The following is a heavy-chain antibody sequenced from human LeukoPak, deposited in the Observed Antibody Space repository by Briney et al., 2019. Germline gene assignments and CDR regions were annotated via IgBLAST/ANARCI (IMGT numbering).Heavy chain of an antibody. J-gene: IGHJ4*02. CDR3: ARSQTPVTRSLDY. CDR1: GEAFSGFS. CDR2: ITHSGST. D-gene: IGHD4-17*01. V-gene: IGHV4-34*01. Sequence: SETLSLTCAVYGEAFSGFSWNWIRQPPGKGLEWIGEITHSGSTNYNPSLKSRVTISVETYKNQLSMRLISVTAADTAVYYCARSQTPVTRSLDYWGQGTLVTVSS.